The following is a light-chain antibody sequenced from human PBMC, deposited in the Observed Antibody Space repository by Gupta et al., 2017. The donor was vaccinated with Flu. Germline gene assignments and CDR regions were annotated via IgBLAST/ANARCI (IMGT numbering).Light chain of an antibody. Sequence: QSALTQPPSASGSPGQSVAISCTGTNNDIGGYNYVSWYQQHPGKAPKLIIYEVSQRPSGVPDRLSGSKSGNTASLTVSGLRAEDEADYYCSSYADIKRVLGTGTKLTVL. CDR2: EVS. CDR3: SSYADIKRV. J-gene: IGLJ1*01. CDR1: NNDIGGYNY. V-gene: IGLV2-8*01.